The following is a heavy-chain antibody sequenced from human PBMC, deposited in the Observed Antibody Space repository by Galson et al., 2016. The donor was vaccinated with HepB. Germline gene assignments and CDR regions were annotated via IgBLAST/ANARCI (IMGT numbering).Heavy chain of an antibody. Sequence: SLRLSCAASGFTFSDYHMNWILQAPGKGLEWISYISTSGNSMLYADSVRGRFSISRDNAKKSLYLQMTNLRAEDTAVYYCARDLPDDSVEYFDVFDLWGQGTMVTVSS. CDR1: GFTFSDYH. CDR2: ISTSGNSM. J-gene: IGHJ3*01. CDR3: ARDLPDDSVEYFDVFDL. V-gene: IGHV3-11*01. D-gene: IGHD4-17*01.